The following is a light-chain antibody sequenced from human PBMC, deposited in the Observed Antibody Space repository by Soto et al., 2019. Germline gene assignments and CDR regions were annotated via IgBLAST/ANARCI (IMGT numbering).Light chain of an antibody. J-gene: IGKJ1*01. Sequence: AIQMTQSPSSLSASVGDRVSITCRASQGIRNDLGWYQQKPGEAPKLLIFGTSSLQTGVPSRFNGSGSGTDFTLTISSLQLEDFATYYCLQVNNYPRTFGQGTKVDIK. CDR1: QGIRND. CDR3: LQVNNYPRT. V-gene: IGKV1-6*01. CDR2: GTS.